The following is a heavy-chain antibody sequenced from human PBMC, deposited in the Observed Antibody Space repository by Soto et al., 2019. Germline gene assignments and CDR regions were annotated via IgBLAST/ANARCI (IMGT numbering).Heavy chain of an antibody. J-gene: IGHJ4*02. D-gene: IGHD6-13*01. V-gene: IGHV3-11*01. CDR2: ISSSSRTI. Sequence: QVHLVESGGGLVKPGGSLRLSCAASGFTLSDYYMSWVRQAPGKGVEWVSYISSSSRTIYYADSVRGRFTISRDNAENSLFLQMNSLRAEDTALYYCARNSEHFDYWGQGTLVTVSS. CDR1: GFTLSDYY. CDR3: ARNSEHFDY.